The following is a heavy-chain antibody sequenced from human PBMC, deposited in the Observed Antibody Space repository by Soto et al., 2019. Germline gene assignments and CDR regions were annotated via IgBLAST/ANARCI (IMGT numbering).Heavy chain of an antibody. CDR2: ISNDGKNE. CDR3: AKAITASGDSHGRGAEIDN. Sequence: QVQLVESGGGVVQPGRSLRLSCEASGFYFTVFGMHWVRQAPGKGLEWVGVISNDGKNEYSAESVRGRFTVSRDNYKNLLFLQMNSLRVDATALYFCAKAITASGDSHGRGAEIDNWGPGTQVIVSS. CDR1: GFYFTVFG. V-gene: IGHV3-30*18. D-gene: IGHD1-26*01. J-gene: IGHJ4*02.